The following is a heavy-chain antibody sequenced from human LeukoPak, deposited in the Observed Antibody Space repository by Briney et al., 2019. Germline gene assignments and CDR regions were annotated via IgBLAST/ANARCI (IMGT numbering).Heavy chain of an antibody. CDR1: AFTFTSYG. J-gene: IGHJ6*04. V-gene: IGHV3-33*01. Sequence: GRSLTLSWEPSAFTFTSYGMHWDRPVPGEGLEWVAAMWYDGSNNYYAESVTGRFTSSRDKFKSTLYLQMNSLRGEDTAVYYCASSSGSSSRDNTPSGMDVWSKGTTVTVSS. D-gene: IGHD6-13*01. CDR3: ASSSGSSSRDNTPSGMDV. CDR2: MWYDGSNN.